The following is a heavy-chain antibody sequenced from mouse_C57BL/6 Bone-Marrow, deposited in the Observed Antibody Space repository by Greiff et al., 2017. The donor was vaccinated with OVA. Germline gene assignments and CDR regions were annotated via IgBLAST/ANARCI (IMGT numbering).Heavy chain of an antibody. CDR2: IYPGDGDT. V-gene: IGHV1-82*01. CDR3: ARDGYGPWFAY. Sequence: LQESGPELVKPGASVKISCKASGYAFSSSWMNWVKQRPGKGLEWIGRIYPGDGDTNYNGKFKGKATLTADKSSSTAYMQLSSLTSEDSAVYFCARDGYGPWFAYWGQGTLVTVSA. CDR1: GYAFSSSW. J-gene: IGHJ3*01. D-gene: IGHD2-2*01.